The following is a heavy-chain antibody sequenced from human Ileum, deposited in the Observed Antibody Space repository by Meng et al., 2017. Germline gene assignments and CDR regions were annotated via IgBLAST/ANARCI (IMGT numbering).Heavy chain of an antibody. CDR2: INSDVRST. J-gene: IGHJ4*02. CDR3: ARAWSSNYGLFDS. Sequence: SLMISFASSGFPLTRQWMHRVRQAPGKGLVWGSRINSDVRSTSYADSVQDRFTISRDNAKNTLYLQMHSLRAEDTALYYCARAWSSNYGLFDSWGQGTLVTVSS. D-gene: IGHD4-11*01. CDR1: GFPLTRQW. V-gene: IGHV3-74*01.